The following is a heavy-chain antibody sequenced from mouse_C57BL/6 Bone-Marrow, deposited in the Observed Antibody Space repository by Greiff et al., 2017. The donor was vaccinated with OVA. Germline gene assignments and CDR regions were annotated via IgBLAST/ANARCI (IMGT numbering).Heavy chain of an antibody. CDR2: IHPNSGST. D-gene: IGHD3-3*01. J-gene: IGHJ4*01. CDR1: GYTFTSYW. CDR3: ARRRDEDAMDY. V-gene: IGHV1-64*01. Sequence: QVQLHQPGAELVKPGASVKLSCKASGYTFTSYWMHWVKQRPGQGLEWIGMIHPNSGSTNYNEKFKSKATLTVDKSSSTAYMQLSSLTSEDSAVYYCARRRDEDAMDYWGQGTSVTVSS.